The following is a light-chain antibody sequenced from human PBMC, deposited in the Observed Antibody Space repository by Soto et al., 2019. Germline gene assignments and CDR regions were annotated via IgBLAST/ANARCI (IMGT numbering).Light chain of an antibody. J-gene: IGKJ2*01. V-gene: IGKV1-5*01. CDR3: QQYNSYPHT. CDR2: DAY. Sequence: DIQMTQSPSTLSASVGDRVTLTCRASQTVNNWLAWYQQKPGKAPNLLIYDAYNLESGVPSRFSGSGSGTVFTLTISSLQPDDFATYYCQQYNSYPHTFGQGTKLEIK. CDR1: QTVNNW.